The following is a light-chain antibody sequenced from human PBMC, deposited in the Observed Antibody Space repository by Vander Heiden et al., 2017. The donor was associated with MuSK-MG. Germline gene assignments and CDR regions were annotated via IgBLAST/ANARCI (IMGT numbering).Light chain of an antibody. J-gene: IGLJ3*02. CDR1: GSKIGAGYD. CDR3: QSYDNSLRTSV. V-gene: IGLV1-40*03. Sequence: QSLLTQPPSVSGAPGQSVTIPCVWGGSKIGAGYDVYWYQQFPGTAPNLLIYDNTNRPSGVPDRFSGSRSGASASLAIAGLRAEDEADYYCQSYDNSLRTSVFGGGSKLTVL. CDR2: DNT.